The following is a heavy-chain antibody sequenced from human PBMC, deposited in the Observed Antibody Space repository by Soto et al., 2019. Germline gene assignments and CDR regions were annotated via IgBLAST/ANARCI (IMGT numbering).Heavy chain of an antibody. D-gene: IGHD1-26*01. CDR2: ISGSGGST. CDR1: GFTFSSYA. V-gene: IGHV3-23*01. J-gene: IGHJ4*02. CDR3: ARRGSGSYYDY. Sequence: VQLLESGGGLVQPGGSLRLSCAASGFTFSSYAMRWVRQAPVKGLEWVSAISGSGGSTYYADSVKGRFTISRDNSKNTRYLQMNSLRAEDTAVYYCARRGSGSYYDYWGQGTLVTVSS.